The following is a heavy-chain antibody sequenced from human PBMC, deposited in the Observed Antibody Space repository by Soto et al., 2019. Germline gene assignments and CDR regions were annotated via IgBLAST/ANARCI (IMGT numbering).Heavy chain of an antibody. CDR1: GGTFSSYA. V-gene: IGHV1-69*01. D-gene: IGHD2-2*01. J-gene: IGHJ6*02. CDR2: IIPISGTA. Sequence: QVQLVQSGAEVKKPGSSVKVSCKASGGTFSSYAISWVRQAPGQGLEWMGGIIPISGTANYAQKFQCRVTITADESTSKAYMEQSSLRSEDTAVYYCARSQGSSTSLDIYYYYYYGMDVWGQGTTVTVSS. CDR3: ARSQGSSTSLDIYYYYYYGMDV.